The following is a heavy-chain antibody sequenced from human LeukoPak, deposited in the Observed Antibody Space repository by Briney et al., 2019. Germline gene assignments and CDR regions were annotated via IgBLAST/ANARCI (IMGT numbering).Heavy chain of an antibody. CDR2: IYHSGST. CDR1: GGSFSSSNW. CDR3: AREDAVVEGCAFDI. D-gene: IGHD2-15*01. V-gene: IGHV4-4*02. J-gene: IGHJ3*02. Sequence: PSETLSLTCAVSGGSFSSSNWWSGGRPPPGKGLEGIGEIYHSGSTNYNPSLKSRVTISVDKSKNQFSLKLSSVTAADTAVYYCAREDAVVEGCAFDIWGQGTMVTVSS.